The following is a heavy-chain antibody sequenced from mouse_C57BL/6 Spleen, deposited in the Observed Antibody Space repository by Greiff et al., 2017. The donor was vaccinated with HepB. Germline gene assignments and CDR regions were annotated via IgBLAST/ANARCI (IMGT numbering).Heavy chain of an antibody. V-gene: IGHV1-54*01. J-gene: IGHJ4*01. CDR1: GYAFTNYL. Sequence: VQLQQSGAELVRPGTSVKVSCKASGYAFTNYLIEWVKQRPGQGLEWIGVINPGSGGTNYNGKFKGKARLTADKSSSTAYMQLSSLTSEDSAVYFCARWAAQAPMDYWGQGTSVTVSS. CDR3: ARWAAQAPMDY. D-gene: IGHD3-2*02. CDR2: INPGSGGT.